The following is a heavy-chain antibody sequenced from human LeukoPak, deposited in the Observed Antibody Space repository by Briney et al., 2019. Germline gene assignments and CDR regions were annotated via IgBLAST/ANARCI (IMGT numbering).Heavy chain of an antibody. CDR3: ATRGTDWNYDFDY. J-gene: IGHJ4*02. V-gene: IGHV1-24*01. Sequence: ASVKVSCKFSGYTLTELSMHWVRQAPGKGLEWMGGFDPEDGETIYAQKFQGRVTMTEDTSTDTAYMELSSLRSEDTAVYYCATRGTDWNYDFDYWGQGTLVTVSS. D-gene: IGHD1-7*01. CDR1: GYTLTELS. CDR2: FDPEDGET.